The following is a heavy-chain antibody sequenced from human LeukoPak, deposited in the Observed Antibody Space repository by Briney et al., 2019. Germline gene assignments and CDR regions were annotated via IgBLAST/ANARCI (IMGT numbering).Heavy chain of an antibody. CDR2: SIRDGSST. CDR3: AREGGTMVRGVMNYYYYYGMDV. CDR1: GFTFRSYW. J-gene: IGHJ6*04. Sequence: GSLSLYCAASGFTFRSYWMHWVRQAPGKGLVWVSRSIRDGSSTSYADSVKGRFTISRDNAKNTLYLQMNSLRAEDTAVYYCAREGGTMVRGVMNYYYYYGMDVWGKGTTVTVSS. V-gene: IGHV3-74*01. D-gene: IGHD3-10*01.